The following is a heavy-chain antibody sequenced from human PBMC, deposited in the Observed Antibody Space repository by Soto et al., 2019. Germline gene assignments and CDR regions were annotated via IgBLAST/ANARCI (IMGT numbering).Heavy chain of an antibody. Sequence: EVQLVESGGGLVQPGGSLRLSCAASGFTVSSNYMSWVRQAPGKGLEWVSVIYSGGTTYYEDSVKGRFTISRDNSKNTLYLQMNSLRAEDTAVYYCASSVDYWYLDLWGRGTLVTVSS. CDR1: GFTVSSNY. V-gene: IGHV3-66*01. CDR2: IYSGGTT. CDR3: ASSVDYWYLDL. J-gene: IGHJ2*01. D-gene: IGHD5-12*01.